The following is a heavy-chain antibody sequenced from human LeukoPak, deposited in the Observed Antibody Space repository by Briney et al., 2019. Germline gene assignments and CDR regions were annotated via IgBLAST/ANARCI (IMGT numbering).Heavy chain of an antibody. Sequence: GESLKISCKGSGYSFTSYWIGWVRQMPGKGLEWMGIYPGDSDSRYSPSFQGQVTISADKSISATYLQWSSLKASDTAMYYCARLLANWYFDLWGRGTLVTVSS. J-gene: IGHJ2*01. CDR2: YPGDSDS. CDR3: ARLLANWYFDL. CDR1: GYSFTSYW. V-gene: IGHV5-51*01.